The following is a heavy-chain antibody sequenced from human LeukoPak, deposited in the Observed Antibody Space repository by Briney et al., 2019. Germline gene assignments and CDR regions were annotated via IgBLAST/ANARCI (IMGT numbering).Heavy chain of an antibody. CDR1: GFTFSSYG. CDR3: AKGDYSSPYNWFDP. V-gene: IGHV3-30*18. Sequence: GGSLRLSCAASGFTFSSYGMPWVRQAPGKGLEWVAVISYDGSNKYYADSVKGRFTISRDNSKNTLYLQMNSLRVEDTAVYYCAKGDYSSPYNWFDPWGQGTLVTVSS. J-gene: IGHJ5*02. D-gene: IGHD6-13*01. CDR2: ISYDGSNK.